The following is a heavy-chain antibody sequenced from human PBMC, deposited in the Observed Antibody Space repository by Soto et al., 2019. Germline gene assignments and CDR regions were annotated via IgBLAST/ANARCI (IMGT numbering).Heavy chain of an antibody. CDR3: AKDRAAAGKFEY. D-gene: IGHD6-13*01. V-gene: IGHV3-9*01. Sequence: LRLSCAASGFTFDDYAMHWVRQAPGKGLEWVSGISWNSGSIGYADSVKGRFTISRDNAKNSLYLQMNSLRAEDTALYYCAKDRAAAGKFEYWGQGTLVTLSS. J-gene: IGHJ4*02. CDR2: ISWNSGSI. CDR1: GFTFDDYA.